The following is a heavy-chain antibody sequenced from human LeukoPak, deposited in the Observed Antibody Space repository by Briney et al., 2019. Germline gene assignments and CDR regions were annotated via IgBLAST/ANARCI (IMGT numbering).Heavy chain of an antibody. J-gene: IGHJ4*02. CDR3: ARSSGYMSY. D-gene: IGHD3-22*01. CDR1: HYSISSNYY. V-gene: IGHV4-38-2*02. Sequence: SETPSLTCTVSHYSISSNYYWGWIRQPPGKGLEWIGSIYHSGSTYYNPSLKSRVTISVDTSKNQFSLKLTSVTAADTAVYYCARSSGYMSYWGQGTLVTVSS. CDR2: IYHSGST.